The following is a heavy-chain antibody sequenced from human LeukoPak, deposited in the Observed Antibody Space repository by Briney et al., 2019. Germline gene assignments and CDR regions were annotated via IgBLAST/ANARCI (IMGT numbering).Heavy chain of an antibody. J-gene: IGHJ4*02. CDR2: IYSSGST. V-gene: IGHV4-59*12. CDR1: GGSISNNY. Sequence: SETLSLTCTVSGGSISNNYWSWIRQPPGKGLEWIGYIYSSGSTDYNPSLKSRVTISVDTSKNQFSLKLSSVTAADTAVFYCARENSGSYREFDYWGQGTLVTVSS. CDR3: ARENSGSYREFDY. D-gene: IGHD1-26*01.